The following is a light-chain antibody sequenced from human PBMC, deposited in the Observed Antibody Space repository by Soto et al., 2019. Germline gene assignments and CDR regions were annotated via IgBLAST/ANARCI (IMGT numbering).Light chain of an antibody. CDR1: QTVERW. V-gene: IGKV1-5*01. Sequence: DIQMTQSPSTLSASLGDRVIITSRASQTVERWMAWYQQKPGKAPKLLISDVSTLERVVPSRFSGSGSATEFTLNISGLQPDDFATYYCQQYESYSPLTFGGGTKVDIK. CDR2: DVS. CDR3: QQYESYSPLT. J-gene: IGKJ4*01.